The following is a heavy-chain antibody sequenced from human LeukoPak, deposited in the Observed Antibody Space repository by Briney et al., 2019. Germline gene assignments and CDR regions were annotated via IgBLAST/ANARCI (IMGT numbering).Heavy chain of an antibody. CDR1: GGSISRGNYY. J-gene: IGHJ4*02. CDR2: FYTSGST. D-gene: IGHD5-18*01. Sequence: SQTLSLTCAVSGGSISRGNYYWSWIRQSAGKGLEWIGRFYTSGSTSYNPSLKSRVTLSIDTSKNKFSLKLSSVTAADTAVYYCASSSEQLRRFDYWGQGTLVTVSS. V-gene: IGHV4-61*02. CDR3: ASSSEQLRRFDY.